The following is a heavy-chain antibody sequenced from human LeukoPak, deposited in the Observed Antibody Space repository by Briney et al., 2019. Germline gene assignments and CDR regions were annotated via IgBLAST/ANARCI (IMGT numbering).Heavy chain of an antibody. J-gene: IGHJ4*02. CDR2: IIPIFGTA. CDR1: GGTFSSYA. D-gene: IGHD3-22*01. Sequence: SVKVSCKASGGTFSSYAISWVRQAPGRGLEWMGGIIPIFGTANYAQKFQGRVTITTDESTSTAYMELSSLRSEDTAVYYCAGYDSSGYYTDYWGQGTLVTVSS. CDR3: AGYDSSGYYTDY. V-gene: IGHV1-69*05.